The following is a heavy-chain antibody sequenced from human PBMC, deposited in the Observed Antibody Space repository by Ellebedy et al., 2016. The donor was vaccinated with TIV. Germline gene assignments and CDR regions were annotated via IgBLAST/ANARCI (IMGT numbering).Heavy chain of an antibody. Sequence: SETLSLXXAVYGASFTHYYWTWIRQPPGKGLEWIGEINHSGSTIYNPSLKGRVTISVDRSKNQFSLKLSSVTAADTAVYYCARGRGGSYSIPFGFWGLGTLVTVSS. V-gene: IGHV4-34*01. CDR3: ARGRGGSYSIPFGF. D-gene: IGHD1-26*01. CDR2: INHSGST. J-gene: IGHJ4*02. CDR1: GASFTHYY.